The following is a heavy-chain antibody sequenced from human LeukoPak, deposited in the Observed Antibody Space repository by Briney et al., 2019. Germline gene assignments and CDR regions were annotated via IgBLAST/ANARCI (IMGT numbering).Heavy chain of an antibody. CDR2: IYYSGST. V-gene: IGHV4-59*08. D-gene: IGHD2-2*01. CDR3: ARHDEDCSSTSCFYWFDP. CDR1: GGSISSYY. Sequence: SETLSLTCTVSGGSISSYYWSWIRQPPGKGLEWIGYIYYSGSTNYNPSLKSRVTISVDTSRNQFSLKLSSVTAADTAVYYCARHDEDCSSTSCFYWFDPWGQGTLVTVSS. J-gene: IGHJ5*02.